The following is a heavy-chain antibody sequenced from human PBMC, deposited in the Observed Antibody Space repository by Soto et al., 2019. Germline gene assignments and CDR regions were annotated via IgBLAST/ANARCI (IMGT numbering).Heavy chain of an antibody. V-gene: IGHV1-8*02. CDR2: MNPGSGDT. J-gene: IGHJ5*02. Sequence: VKVSCKASGYTFTNNDVSWVRQATGQGLEWMGWMNPGSGDTGYAQKFQGRVTMTRDISIATAYMELNSLTSEDTAIYYCARMESFGSLNWFDPWGQGTLVTVSS. D-gene: IGHD5-18*01. CDR1: GYTFTNND. CDR3: ARMESFGSLNWFDP.